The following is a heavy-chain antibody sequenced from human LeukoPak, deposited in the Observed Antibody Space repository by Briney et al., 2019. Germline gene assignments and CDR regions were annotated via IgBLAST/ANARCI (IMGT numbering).Heavy chain of an antibody. CDR3: ARVSIAPADKYSYDSSGYYWLDY. D-gene: IGHD3-22*01. Sequence: GASVKVSCKASGYTFTGYYMHWVRQAPGQGLEWMGWINPNSGGTNYAQKFQGRVTMTRDTSISTAYMELSRLRSDDTAVYYCARVSIAPADKYSYDSSGYYWLDYWGQGTLVTVSS. J-gene: IGHJ4*02. CDR2: INPNSGGT. CDR1: GYTFTGYY. V-gene: IGHV1-2*02.